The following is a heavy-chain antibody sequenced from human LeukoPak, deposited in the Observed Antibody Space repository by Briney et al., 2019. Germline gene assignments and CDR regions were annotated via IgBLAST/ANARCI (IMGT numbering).Heavy chain of an antibody. Sequence: PSETLSLTCTVSGGSISSSSYYWGWIRQPPGKGLEWIGSIYYSGSTYYNPSLKSRVTISVDTSKNQFSLKLSSVTAADTAVYYCARKARTAERYYYGSGSPNWFDPWGQGTLVTVSS. CDR3: ARKARTAERYYYGSGSPNWFDP. CDR1: GGSISSSSYY. V-gene: IGHV4-39*07. CDR2: IYYSGST. J-gene: IGHJ5*02. D-gene: IGHD3-10*01.